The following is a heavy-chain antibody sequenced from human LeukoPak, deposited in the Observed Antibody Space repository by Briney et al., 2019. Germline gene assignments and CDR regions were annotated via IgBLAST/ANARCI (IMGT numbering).Heavy chain of an antibody. V-gene: IGHV4-39*01. Sequence: PSETLSLTCAVSGGSISSSNWWSWVRQPPGKGLEWIGSIYYSGTTSYNPSLKSRVTISVDTSKNQFSLRLSSVTAADTAVYYCARVGRAVAATHFDYWGQGTLVTVSS. J-gene: IGHJ4*02. CDR2: IYYSGTT. CDR1: GGSISSSNW. D-gene: IGHD6-19*01. CDR3: ARVGRAVAATHFDY.